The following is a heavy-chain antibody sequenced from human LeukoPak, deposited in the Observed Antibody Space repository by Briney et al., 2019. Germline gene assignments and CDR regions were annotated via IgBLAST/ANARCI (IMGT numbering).Heavy chain of an antibody. CDR3: ARGSIAVAAAFDI. J-gene: IGHJ3*02. CDR1: GFTFSSYS. V-gene: IGHV3-21*01. CDR2: ISSSSSYI. D-gene: IGHD6-19*01. Sequence: GGSLRLSCAASGFTFSSYSMNWVRQAPGKGLEWVSSISSSSSYIYYADSVKGRFTISRDNAKNSLYLQMNSVRAEDTAVYYCARGSIAVAAAFDIWGQGTMVTVSS.